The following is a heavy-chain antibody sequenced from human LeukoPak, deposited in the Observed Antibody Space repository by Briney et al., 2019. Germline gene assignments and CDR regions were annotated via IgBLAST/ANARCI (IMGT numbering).Heavy chain of an antibody. J-gene: IGHJ4*02. Sequence: SVKVSCKASGGTFSSYAISWVRQAPGQGLEWMGGIIPIFGTASYAQKFQGRVTITADESTSTAYMELSSLRSEDTAVYYCARAGHSSGWYEGVDYWGQGTLVTVSS. D-gene: IGHD6-19*01. CDR3: ARAGHSSGWYEGVDY. CDR2: IIPIFGTA. V-gene: IGHV1-69*13. CDR1: GGTFSSYA.